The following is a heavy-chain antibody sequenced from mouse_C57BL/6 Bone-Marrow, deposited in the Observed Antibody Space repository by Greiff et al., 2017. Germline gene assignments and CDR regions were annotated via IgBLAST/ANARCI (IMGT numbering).Heavy chain of an antibody. CDR1: GYAFTNYL. J-gene: IGHJ2*01. V-gene: IGHV1-54*01. CDR2: INPGSGGT. Sequence: QVQLQQSGAELVRPGTSVKVSCKASGYAFTNYLIEWVKQRPGQGLEWIGVINPGSGGTNYNEKFKGKATLTADKSSSTAYMQLSSLTSEDSAVXFCARECGNYNFDYWGQGTTLTVSS. D-gene: IGHD2-10*02. CDR3: ARECGNYNFDY.